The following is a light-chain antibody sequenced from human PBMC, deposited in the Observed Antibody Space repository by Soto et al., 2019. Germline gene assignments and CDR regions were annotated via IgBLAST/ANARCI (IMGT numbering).Light chain of an antibody. CDR2: DVS. CDR1: SSDVGGYNY. Sequence: QSALTQPASVSGSPGQSITVSCTGTSSDVGGYNYVSWYQQHPGKAPKVMIYDVSKRPSGVSNRFSGSKSGNTASLTISGLQAEDYADYYCNSYTSSSTLPYVFGTGTKLTVL. J-gene: IGLJ1*01. CDR3: NSYTSSSTLPYV. V-gene: IGLV2-14*01.